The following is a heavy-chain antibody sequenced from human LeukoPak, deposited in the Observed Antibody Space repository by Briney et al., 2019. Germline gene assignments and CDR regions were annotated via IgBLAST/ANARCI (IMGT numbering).Heavy chain of an antibody. CDR2: MNPNSGNT. CDR1: GYTFTSYD. J-gene: IGHJ5*02. V-gene: IGHV1-8*01. D-gene: IGHD3-3*01. CDR3: ARGLAGSQITIFGVVTYNWFDP. Sequence: ASEKVSCKASGYTFTSYDINWVRQATGQGLEWMGWMNPNSGNTGYAQKFQGRVTMTRNTSISTAYMELSSLRSEDTAVYYCARGLAGSQITIFGVVTYNWFDPWGQGTLVTVSS.